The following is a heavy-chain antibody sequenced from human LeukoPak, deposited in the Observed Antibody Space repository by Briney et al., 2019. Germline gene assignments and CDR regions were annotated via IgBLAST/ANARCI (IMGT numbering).Heavy chain of an antibody. D-gene: IGHD2-2*01. Sequence: ASVKVSCKACGYTFTTYGIGWVRQAPGQELEGMGWIRAYNGNTHYAQQLQGRVTMTTDTSTSTAYMELRSLRSDDTAVYYCARCTFFEYQLDYGMDGWGQGTTVTVSS. CDR1: GYTFTTYG. CDR2: IRAYNGNT. CDR3: ARCTFFEYQLDYGMDG. V-gene: IGHV1-18*01. J-gene: IGHJ6*02.